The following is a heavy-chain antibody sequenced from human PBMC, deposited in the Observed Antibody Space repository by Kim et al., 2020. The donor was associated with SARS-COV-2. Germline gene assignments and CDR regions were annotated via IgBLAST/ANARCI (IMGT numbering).Heavy chain of an antibody. CDR1: GASVSSDHYY. Sequence: SETLSLTCAVSGASVSSDHYYWTWIRQTPGNGLEWIGYMSYTGSTKYNPSLNSRVTISVATSNNQFSLRLTSVSVADTAVYYFSRGSGSRFYAMDVCGQG. CDR2: MSYTGST. V-gene: IGHV4-61*01. CDR3: SRGSGSRFYAMDV. J-gene: IGHJ6*02. D-gene: IGHD3-10*01.